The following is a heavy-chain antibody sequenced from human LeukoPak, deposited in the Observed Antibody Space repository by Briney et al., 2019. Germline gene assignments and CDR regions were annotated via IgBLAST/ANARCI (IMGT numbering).Heavy chain of an antibody. CDR3: VRGPYGSGISNWFDP. D-gene: IGHD3-10*01. J-gene: IGHJ5*02. CDR2: IYYSGST. CDR1: GGSISSSSYY. Sequence: SETLSLTCTVSGGSISSSSYYWGWIRQPPGKGLEWIGSIYYSGSTYYNPSLKSRVTISVGTSKNQFSLKLSSVTAADTAVYYCVRGPYGSGISNWFDPWGQGTLVIVSS. V-gene: IGHV4-39*07.